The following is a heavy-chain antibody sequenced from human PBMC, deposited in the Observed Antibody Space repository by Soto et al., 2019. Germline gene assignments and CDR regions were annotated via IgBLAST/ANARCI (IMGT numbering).Heavy chain of an antibody. V-gene: IGHV1-2*02. CDR2: VNPSSGGT. D-gene: IGHD1-26*01. Sequence: ASVKVSCKASGFTYYYIRWVRQAPGQGLEWMGWVNPSSGGTNYAQKFKGRVTMTRNTSISTAYMELSSLRSEDTAVYYCARPWLSGSSYYWGQGTLVTVSS. CDR1: GFTYYY. CDR3: ARPWLSGSSYY. J-gene: IGHJ4*02.